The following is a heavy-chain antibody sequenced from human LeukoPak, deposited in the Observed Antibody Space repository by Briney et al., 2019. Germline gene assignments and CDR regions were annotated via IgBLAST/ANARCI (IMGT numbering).Heavy chain of an antibody. CDR1: GFSFSGHW. D-gene: IGHD3-22*01. V-gene: IGHV3-74*01. J-gene: IGHJ4*02. CDR2: ISPTGSTT. CDR3: ARAAYDSSGYLTL. Sequence: PGGSLRLSCTASGFSFSGHWMHWARQLPGKGLVWVSRISPTGSTTSYADSVKGRFTISRDNSKNTLFLQMNSLRVEDTAVYYCARAAYDSSGYLTLWGQGTLVTVSS.